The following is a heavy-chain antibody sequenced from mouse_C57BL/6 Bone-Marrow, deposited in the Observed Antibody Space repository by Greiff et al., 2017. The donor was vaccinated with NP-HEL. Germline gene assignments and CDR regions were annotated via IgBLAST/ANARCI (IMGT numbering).Heavy chain of an antibody. J-gene: IGHJ3*01. Sequence: QVQLQQSGAELARPGASVKLSCKASGYTFTSYGISWVKQRTGQGLEWIGEIYPRSGNTYYNEKFKGKATLTADKSSSTAYMELRSLTSEDSAVXFCARSHYSGSVYVAYWGQGTLVTVSA. D-gene: IGHD1-1*01. CDR1: GYTFTSYG. CDR2: IYPRSGNT. CDR3: ARSHYSGSVYVAY. V-gene: IGHV1-81*01.